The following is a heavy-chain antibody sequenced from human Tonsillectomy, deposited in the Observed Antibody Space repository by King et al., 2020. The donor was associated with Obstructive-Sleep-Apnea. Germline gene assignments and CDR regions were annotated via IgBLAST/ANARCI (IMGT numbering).Heavy chain of an antibody. CDR2: IYYSGST. D-gene: IGHD3-10*01. CDR3: ARAPDLVPCGSDNGDDAFDI. Sequence: QLQESGPGLVKPSETLSLTCTVSGGSITSTSYYWGWIRQPPGKGLEWIGSIYYSGSTQYNPSLKSRVTISADKSKNELSLKLNSVTAADTAVYYCARAPDLVPCGSDNGDDAFDIWGQGTMVIVSS. V-gene: IGHV4-39*07. J-gene: IGHJ3*02. CDR1: GGSITSTSYY.